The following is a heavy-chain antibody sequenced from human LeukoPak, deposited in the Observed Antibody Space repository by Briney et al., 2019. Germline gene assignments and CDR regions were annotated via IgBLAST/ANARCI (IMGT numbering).Heavy chain of an antibody. J-gene: IGHJ4*02. D-gene: IGHD4-17*01. CDR1: GFTFSGSA. CDR2: IRSKANSYAT. V-gene: IGHV3-73*01. CDR3: TRVVVTTVTTFDY. Sequence: GGSLRLSCAASGFTFSGSAMHWVRQASGKGLEWVGRIRSKANSYATAYAASVKGRFTISRDDSKNTAYLQMNSLKTEDTAVYYCTRVVVTTVTTFDYWGQGTLVTVSS.